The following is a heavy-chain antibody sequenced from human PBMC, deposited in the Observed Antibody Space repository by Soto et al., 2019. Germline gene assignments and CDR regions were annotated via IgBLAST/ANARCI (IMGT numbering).Heavy chain of an antibody. CDR2: ISAYNGNT. J-gene: IGHJ4*02. CDR1: GYTLTELS. Sequence: ASVKVSCKVSGYTLTELSMHWVRQAPGKGLEWMGWISAYNGNTNYAQKLQGRVTMTTDTSTSTAYMELRSLRSDDTAVYYCARDGLRSFDYWGQGTLVTVSS. V-gene: IGHV1-18*01. CDR3: ARDGLRSFDY. D-gene: IGHD3-16*02.